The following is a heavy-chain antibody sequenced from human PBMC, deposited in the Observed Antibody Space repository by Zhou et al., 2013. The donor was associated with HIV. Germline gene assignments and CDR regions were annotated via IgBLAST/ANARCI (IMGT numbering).Heavy chain of an antibody. CDR3: ARGGYRWAFDY. CDR1: GYTFNSYG. CDR2: MNPNSGNT. D-gene: IGHD2-2*01. V-gene: IGHV1-8*03. Sequence: QVQLVQSGVEVKKPGTSVRVSCKASGYTFNSYGISWVRQAPGQGLEWMGWMNPNSGNTGYAQKFQGRVTITRNTSISTAYMQLSSLRSEDTAVYYCARGGYRWAFDYWGQGTLVTVSS. J-gene: IGHJ4*02.